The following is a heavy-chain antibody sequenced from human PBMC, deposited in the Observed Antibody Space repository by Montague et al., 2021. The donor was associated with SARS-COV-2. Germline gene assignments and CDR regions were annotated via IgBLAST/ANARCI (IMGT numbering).Heavy chain of an antibody. D-gene: IGHD5-12*01. CDR3: AGDRGRFWHFDL. J-gene: IGHJ2*01. CDR2: IYYSGST. Sequence: SETLSLTCTVSGGSISSYYWNWIRQSPGKGLEWIGYIYYSGSTKYNPSLKSRVTISVDTSKSQMSLRLNSVTAADTAVYYCAGDRGRFWHFDLWGRGTLLTVSS. CDR1: GGSISSYY. V-gene: IGHV4-59*01.